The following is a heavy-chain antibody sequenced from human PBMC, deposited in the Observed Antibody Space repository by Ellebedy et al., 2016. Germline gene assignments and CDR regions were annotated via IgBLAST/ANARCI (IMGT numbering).Heavy chain of an antibody. D-gene: IGHD3-10*01. J-gene: IGHJ4*02. CDR3: AKDSYYGSGSSIYFDN. CDR2: IFSDGNT. CDR1: GFTVSTNY. Sequence: GGSLRLSCAASGFTVSTNYMKWVRQAPGKGLEWVSAIFSDGNTYYADSVKGRLTISRDNSKNTLYLQMNSLTAEDTAVYYCAKDSYYGSGSSIYFDNWGQGTLVTVSS. V-gene: IGHV3-53*01.